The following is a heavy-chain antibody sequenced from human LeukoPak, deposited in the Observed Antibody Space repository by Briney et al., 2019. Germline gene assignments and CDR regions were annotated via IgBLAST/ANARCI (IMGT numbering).Heavy chain of an antibody. CDR2: INSDGSST. CDR1: GFTFSSYW. Sequence: QPGGSLRLSCAASGFTFSSYWMHWVRQAPGKGLVWVSRINSDGSSTTYADSVKGRFTISRDNAKNTLYLQMSSLRAEDTAVYYCAKDPLRARPSEYFQHWGQGTLVTVSS. CDR3: AKDPLRARPSEYFQH. D-gene: IGHD6-6*01. J-gene: IGHJ1*01. V-gene: IGHV3-74*01.